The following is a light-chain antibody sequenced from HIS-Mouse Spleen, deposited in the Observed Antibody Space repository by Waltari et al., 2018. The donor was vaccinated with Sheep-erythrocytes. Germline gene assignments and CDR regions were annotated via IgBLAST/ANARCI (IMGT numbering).Light chain of an antibody. CDR2: EDS. V-gene: IGLV3-10*01. J-gene: IGLJ2*01. CDR1: ALPKKY. Sequence: SYELTQPPSVSVSPGQTARITCSGDALPKKYAYWYQQKSGQAPVLVIYEDSKRTSGIPGRFSGSSSGTMATLTISGAQVEDEADYYCYSTDSSGNGVFGGGTKLTVL. CDR3: YSTDSSGNGV.